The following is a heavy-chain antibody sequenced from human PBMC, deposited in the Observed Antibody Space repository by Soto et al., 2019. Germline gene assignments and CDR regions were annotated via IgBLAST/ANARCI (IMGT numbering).Heavy chain of an antibody. CDR2: ISGSGGSP. D-gene: IGHD2-8*01. CDR3: AKARCTTSNCYVPDY. Sequence: GGSLRLSCAASGFSFSTYTMSWVRRAPGKGLEWVSAISGSGGSPSYADSVQGRFTISRDNPKKTLYLQMNSLRVEDTAVYYCAKARCTTSNCYVPDYWGQGTLVTVSS. V-gene: IGHV3-23*01. J-gene: IGHJ4*02. CDR1: GFSFSTYT.